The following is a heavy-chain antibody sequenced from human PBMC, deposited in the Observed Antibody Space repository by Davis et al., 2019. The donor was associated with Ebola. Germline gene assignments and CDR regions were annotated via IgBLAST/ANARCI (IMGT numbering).Heavy chain of an antibody. CDR3: ARDSFCTYGVCNDRDFDY. CDR1: GYTLTSYY. Sequence: ASVKVSCKASGYTLTSYYMNWVRQAPGQGLEWMGIINPSGGSTNYAQKFQGRVTMTTDTSTSTAYMELRSLGSDDTAIYYCARDSFCTYGVCNDRDFDYWGQGTLVTVSS. J-gene: IGHJ4*02. CDR2: INPSGGST. V-gene: IGHV1-46*01. D-gene: IGHD2-8*01.